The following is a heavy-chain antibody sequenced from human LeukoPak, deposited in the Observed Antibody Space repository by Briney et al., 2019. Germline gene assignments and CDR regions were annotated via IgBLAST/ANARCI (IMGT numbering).Heavy chain of an antibody. Sequence: GGSLRLSCAASGFTFRGYAMSWVRQAPGKGLEWVANIKQDGSEKYYVDSVKGRFTISRDNAKNSLYLQMNSLRAEDTAVYYCAIRGLNYYDSSGYYKDWGQGTLVTVSS. CDR1: GFTFRGYA. CDR3: AIRGLNYYDSSGYYKD. V-gene: IGHV3-7*01. CDR2: IKQDGSEK. D-gene: IGHD3-22*01. J-gene: IGHJ4*02.